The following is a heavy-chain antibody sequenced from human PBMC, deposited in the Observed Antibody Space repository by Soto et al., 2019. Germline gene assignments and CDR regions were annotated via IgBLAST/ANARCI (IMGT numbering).Heavy chain of an antibody. Sequence: PGGSLRLSCAASGFTFSSYGMHWVRQAPGKGLEWVAVISYDGSNKYYADSVKGRFTISRDNSKNTLYLQMNSLRAEDAAVYYCATGIVAVDWGQGTLVTVSS. J-gene: IGHJ4*02. D-gene: IGHD2-15*01. CDR3: ATGIVAVD. CDR1: GFTFSSYG. V-gene: IGHV3-30*03. CDR2: ISYDGSNK.